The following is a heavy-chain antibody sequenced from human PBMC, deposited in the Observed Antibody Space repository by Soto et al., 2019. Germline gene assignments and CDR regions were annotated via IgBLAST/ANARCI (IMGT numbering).Heavy chain of an antibody. Sequence: QVQLVQSGAEVKKPGASVKVSCKAYGYTFTSYDINWVRQATGPGLEWLGWMNPNSANTGNAQKSQGRVTMTRNTSISAAYMDLSSLRSEDTAVDYCAREGGRGMDGWGQGTTVTVSS. CDR3: AREGGRGMDG. CDR1: GYTFTSYD. CDR2: MNPNSANT. D-gene: IGHD3-16*01. V-gene: IGHV1-8*01. J-gene: IGHJ6*02.